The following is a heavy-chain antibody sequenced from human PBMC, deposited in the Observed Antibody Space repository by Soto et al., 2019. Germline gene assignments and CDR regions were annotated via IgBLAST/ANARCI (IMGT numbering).Heavy chain of an antibody. CDR3: ARVTMVIRHSDHFGVDV. Sequence: SETLSLTCLVSGFPISSPYSWGWIRQPPGKGLEWIGSISHTGTTSYSPSLTSRVSISVDTSKNQVSLKLTSVTAADTAVYFCARVTMVIRHSDHFGVDVWGHATTVTVSS. CDR2: ISHTGTT. CDR1: GFPISSPYS. J-gene: IGHJ6*02. D-gene: IGHD4-17*01. V-gene: IGHV4-38-2*02.